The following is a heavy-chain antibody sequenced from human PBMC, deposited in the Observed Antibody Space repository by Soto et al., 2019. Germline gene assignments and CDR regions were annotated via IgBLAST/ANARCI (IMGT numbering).Heavy chain of an antibody. Sequence: SETLSLTCTVSGGSISSSSYYWGWIRQPPGKGLEWIGSIYYSGSTYYNPSLKSRVTISVDTSKNQFSLKLSSVTAADTAVYYCARLVVAAIYYFDYWGQGTLVTXSS. D-gene: IGHD2-15*01. CDR3: ARLVVAAIYYFDY. CDR2: IYYSGST. CDR1: GGSISSSSYY. V-gene: IGHV4-39*01. J-gene: IGHJ4*02.